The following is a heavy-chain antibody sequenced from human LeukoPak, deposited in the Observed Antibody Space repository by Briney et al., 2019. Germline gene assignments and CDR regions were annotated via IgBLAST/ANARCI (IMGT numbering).Heavy chain of an antibody. CDR2: INPSDGAT. Sequence: ASVKVSCKASGYTFTIYNVHWVRQAPGQGLEWMGMINPSDGATTYAQRFQGRLTMTRDMSTTTVYMDLRSLRSEDTAVFFCARAKRRRLCVILGGLFATYYTYYYMDVWGRGTMVTVSS. V-gene: IGHV1-46*01. J-gene: IGHJ6*03. CDR3: ARAKRRRLCVILGGLFATYYTYYYMDV. D-gene: IGHD3-16*01. CDR1: GYTFTIYN.